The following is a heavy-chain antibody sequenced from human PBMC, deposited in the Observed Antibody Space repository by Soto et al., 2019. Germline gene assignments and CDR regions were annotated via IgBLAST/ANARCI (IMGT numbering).Heavy chain of an antibody. CDR2: ISGSGGST. V-gene: IGHV3-23*01. D-gene: IGHD3-3*01. Sequence: PGKGLEWVSAISGSGGSTYYADSVKGWFTISRDNSKNTLYLQMNSLRAEDTAVYYCAKENDFWSGFFDYSGQGTLVTVPS. CDR3: AKENDFWSGFFDY. J-gene: IGHJ4*02.